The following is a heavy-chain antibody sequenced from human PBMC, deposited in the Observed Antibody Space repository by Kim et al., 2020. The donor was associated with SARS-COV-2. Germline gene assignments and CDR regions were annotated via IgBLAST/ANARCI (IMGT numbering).Heavy chain of an antibody. Sequence: GESLKISCKGSGYSFSSHWIGWVRQMPGKGLEWMGIIYPGDSDTRYSPSFEGQVTISADKSISTAYLQWSSLKPSDTAMYYCARPDTTMVLDFWGQGTLVTVSS. J-gene: IGHJ4*02. CDR1: GYSFSSHW. D-gene: IGHD5-18*01. CDR3: ARPDTTMVLDF. V-gene: IGHV5-51*01. CDR2: IYPGDSDT.